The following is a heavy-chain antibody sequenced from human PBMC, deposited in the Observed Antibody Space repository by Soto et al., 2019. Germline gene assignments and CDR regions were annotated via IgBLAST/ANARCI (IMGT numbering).Heavy chain of an antibody. CDR2: ISYDSTNK. D-gene: IGHD2-2*02. V-gene: IGHV3-30*18. CDR3: AKDHGFDYFQLLYYSYYGLDV. CDR1: GFTFSDYG. Sequence: GGSLRLSCAASGFTFSDYGMHWVRQAPGKGLEWVAVISYDSTNKYYGDSVKGRFTISRDNSKNTLYLQMNSLRAEDRAVYYCAKDHGFDYFQLLYYSYYGLDVWGQGTTVTVSS. J-gene: IGHJ6*02.